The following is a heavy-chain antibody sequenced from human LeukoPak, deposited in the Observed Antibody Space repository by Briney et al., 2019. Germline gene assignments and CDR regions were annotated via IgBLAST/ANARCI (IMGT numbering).Heavy chain of an antibody. CDR3: ARGGLTIAEATTSWYLDF. V-gene: IGHV3-33*01. CDR1: RFXFSSYA. Sequence: GGSLRLSCAASRFXFSSYAIHWVRQAPGKGLEWVALIWYDGTNENYADSVKGRFTISRDNSRNTLYLQMNSLRGEDTAVYYCARGGLTIAEATTSWYLDFWGQGTLVTVSS. D-gene: IGHD1-26*01. CDR2: IWYDGTNE. J-gene: IGHJ4*02.